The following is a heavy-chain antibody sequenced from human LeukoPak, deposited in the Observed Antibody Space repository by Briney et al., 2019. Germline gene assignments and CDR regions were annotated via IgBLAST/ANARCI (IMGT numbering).Heavy chain of an antibody. V-gene: IGHV3-64*01. CDR2: ISYDGTGT. J-gene: IGHJ5*01. CDR3: ARVGASGWFDY. Sequence: GGSLRLSCAASGFIFSSYAIHWVRRARGKGLEYVSGISYDGTGTYYANSVKGRFTISRDNSRNTLYLQMGSLRAEDMAVYYCARVGASGWFDYWGQGTLVTVSS. CDR1: GFIFSSYA. D-gene: IGHD6-19*01.